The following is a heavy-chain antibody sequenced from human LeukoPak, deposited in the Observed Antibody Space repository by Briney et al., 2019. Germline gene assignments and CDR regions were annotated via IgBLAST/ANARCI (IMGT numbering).Heavy chain of an antibody. Sequence: GGSLRFSWAASGFTVSSNYMSWVRKAPGEGLVWVSRTNEHGTIINYADSVKGRFTISRDNAKNTLYLQMNSLRTEDSALYYCVVDLSGSADYWGQGTLVTVSS. CDR3: VVDLSGSADY. J-gene: IGHJ4*02. CDR2: TNEHGTII. V-gene: IGHV3-74*01. CDR1: GFTVSSNY. D-gene: IGHD3-10*01.